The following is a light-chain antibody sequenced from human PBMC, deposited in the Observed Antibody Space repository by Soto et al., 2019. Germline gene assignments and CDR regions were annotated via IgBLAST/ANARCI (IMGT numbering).Light chain of an antibody. V-gene: IGLV2-8*01. J-gene: IGLJ2*01. Sequence: QSVLTQPPSASGSPVQSVTISCTGTSSDAGGYNYVSWYQQHPGKAPKLMIYEVSKRPSGVPDRFSGSKSGNTASLTVSGLQAEDEADYYCSSYAGSNHLVFGGGTKLTVL. CDR1: SSDAGGYNY. CDR2: EVS. CDR3: SSYAGSNHLV.